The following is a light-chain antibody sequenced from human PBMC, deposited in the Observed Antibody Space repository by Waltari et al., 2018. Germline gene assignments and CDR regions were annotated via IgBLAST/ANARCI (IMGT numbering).Light chain of an antibody. CDR1: QSVGRA. CDR3: QMYVRLPVT. J-gene: IGKJ1*01. V-gene: IGKV3-20*01. Sequence: EIVLTQSPGTLALSPGERATLSCRASQSVGRALAGYQQKPGQAPRLLIYDTSTRATGIPDRFSGSGSGTDFSLTISRVEPEDFAVYYCQMYVRLPVTFGQGTKVEVK. CDR2: DTS.